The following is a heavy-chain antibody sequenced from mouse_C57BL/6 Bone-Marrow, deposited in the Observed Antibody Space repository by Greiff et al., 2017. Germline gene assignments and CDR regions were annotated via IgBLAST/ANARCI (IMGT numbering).Heavy chain of an antibody. V-gene: IGHV1-54*01. CDR2: ITPGSGGT. J-gene: IGHJ2*01. Sequence: QVHVKPSGAELVRPGTSVKVSCKASGYAFTNYLIEWVKQRPGQGLAWIGVITPGSGGTNYNEKFKGKATLTADKSSSTAYMQLSSLTSEDSAVYFCARSDYYGSSYYFDYWGQGTTLTVSS. D-gene: IGHD1-1*01. CDR3: ARSDYYGSSYYFDY. CDR1: GYAFTNYL.